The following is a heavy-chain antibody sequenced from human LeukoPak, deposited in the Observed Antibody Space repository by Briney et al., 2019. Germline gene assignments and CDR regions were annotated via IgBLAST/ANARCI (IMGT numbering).Heavy chain of an antibody. Sequence: SETLSLTCTVSGGSISSYYWGWIRQPPGKGLEWIGYIYYSGSTNYNPSLKSRVTISVDTSKNQFSLKLSSVTAADTAVYYCARAFYDSSGYYFRVGFDYWGQGTLVTVSS. CDR3: ARAFYDSSGYYFRVGFDY. D-gene: IGHD3-22*01. V-gene: IGHV4-59*01. J-gene: IGHJ4*02. CDR2: IYYSGST. CDR1: GGSISSYY.